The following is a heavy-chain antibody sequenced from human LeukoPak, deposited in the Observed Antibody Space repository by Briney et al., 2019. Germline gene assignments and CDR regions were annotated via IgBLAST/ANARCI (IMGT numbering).Heavy chain of an antibody. Sequence: PGGSLRLSCAASGFTFDDYAMHWVRQAPGKGLEWVSLISWDGGGTYYADSVKGRFTISRDNSKNSLYLQMNSLRAEDTALYYRAKDSYCSSTSCYTDLYYMDVWGKGTTVTVSS. CDR1: GFTFDDYA. CDR2: ISWDGGGT. J-gene: IGHJ6*03. V-gene: IGHV3-43D*04. D-gene: IGHD2-2*02. CDR3: AKDSYCSSTSCYTDLYYMDV.